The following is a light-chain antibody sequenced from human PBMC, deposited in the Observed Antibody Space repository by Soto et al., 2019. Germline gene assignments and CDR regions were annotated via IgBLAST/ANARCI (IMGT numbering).Light chain of an antibody. Sequence: SYVLAQPPSVSVAPGQTASVTCGTNNFGTKGVHWYQQKPGQAPVLVVYDDSDRPSGIPERFSGSNSGNTATLTISRVEVGDEVDYFCQVWIGSSDHVIFGGGTKVTVL. V-gene: IGLV3-21*02. CDR2: DDS. J-gene: IGLJ2*01. CDR1: NFGTKG. CDR3: QVWIGSSDHVI.